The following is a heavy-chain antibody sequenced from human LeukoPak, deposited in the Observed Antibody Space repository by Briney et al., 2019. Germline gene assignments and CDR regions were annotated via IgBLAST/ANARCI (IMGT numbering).Heavy chain of an antibody. CDR1: GFIFSSYA. J-gene: IGHJ4*02. Sequence: EGSLRLSCAASGFIFSSYAMSWVRQAPGKRLEWVSAISGSGGSTYYADSVKGRITISKDKSKYTLYLQRNSVRAEDTAGYYCAGPLSGSYDYWGQGTLVTVSS. CDR3: AGPLSGSYDY. V-gene: IGHV3-23*01. D-gene: IGHD1-26*01. CDR2: ISGSGGST.